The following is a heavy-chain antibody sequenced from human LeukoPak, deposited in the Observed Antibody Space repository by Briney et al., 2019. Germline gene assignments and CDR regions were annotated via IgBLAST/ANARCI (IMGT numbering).Heavy chain of an antibody. CDR3: ARDYLASSGYSAWGY. Sequence: ASVKVSCKASGYTFTSYGISWVRQAPGQGLEWMGWINPKSGGTNYAQKFQGRVTLTRDTSINTASLELSSLTYADTAVYYCARDYLASSGYSAWGYWGQGTLVTVSS. J-gene: IGHJ4*02. D-gene: IGHD3-22*01. V-gene: IGHV1-2*02. CDR2: INPKSGGT. CDR1: GYTFTSYG.